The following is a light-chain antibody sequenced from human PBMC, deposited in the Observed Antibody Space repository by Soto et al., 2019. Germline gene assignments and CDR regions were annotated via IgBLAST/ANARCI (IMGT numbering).Light chain of an antibody. Sequence: ESVLTQSPGALSLSPGERATLCCRASQSVSSIYLAWYQQKPGQAPSLLIYATSSRATGIPDRFSGSGSGTDFSLTISRLEPEDFAVYYCQQYGSSPITFGQGTRLEIK. J-gene: IGKJ5*01. CDR3: QQYGSSPIT. V-gene: IGKV3-20*01. CDR1: QSVSSIY. CDR2: ATS.